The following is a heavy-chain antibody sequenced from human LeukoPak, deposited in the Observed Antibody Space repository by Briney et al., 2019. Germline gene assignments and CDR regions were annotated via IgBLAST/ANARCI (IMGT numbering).Heavy chain of an antibody. CDR3: ARGDGLRWFGEYPTYYFDY. CDR1: GGSISSGSYY. V-gene: IGHV4-61*02. D-gene: IGHD3-10*01. CDR2: LYTSGST. Sequence: PSETLSLTCTVPGGSISSGSYYWSWIRQPAGKGLEWIGRLYTSGSTNYNPSIKSRVTMSLDTSKNQFSLKLSSVTAADTAVYYCARGDGLRWFGEYPTYYFDYWGQGTLVTVSS. J-gene: IGHJ4*02.